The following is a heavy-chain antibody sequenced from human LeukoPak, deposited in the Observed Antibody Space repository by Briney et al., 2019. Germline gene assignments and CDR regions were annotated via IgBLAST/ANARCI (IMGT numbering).Heavy chain of an antibody. J-gene: IGHJ4*02. CDR3: AREGMVYYDSSGYPYYFDY. CDR2: IIPIFGTA. D-gene: IGHD3-22*01. Sequence: SVKVSCKASGGTFSSYAISWVRRAPGQGLEWMGGIIPIFGTANYAQKFQGRVTITADESTSTAYMELSSLRSEDTAVYYCAREGMVYYDSSGYPYYFDYWGQGTLVTVSS. V-gene: IGHV1-69*13. CDR1: GGTFSSYA.